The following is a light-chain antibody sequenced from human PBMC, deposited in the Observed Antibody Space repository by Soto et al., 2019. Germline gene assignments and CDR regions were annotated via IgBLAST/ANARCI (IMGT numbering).Light chain of an antibody. Sequence: DIQMTQAPSTLSGSVGDRVTITCRASQTISSWLAWYQRKPGKAPKLLIYKASTLKSGVPSRFSGSGSGTEFTLTISSLQPDDFATYHCQHYNSYSEAFGQGTKVDIK. CDR1: QTISSW. J-gene: IGKJ1*01. CDR2: KAS. V-gene: IGKV1-5*03. CDR3: QHYNSYSEA.